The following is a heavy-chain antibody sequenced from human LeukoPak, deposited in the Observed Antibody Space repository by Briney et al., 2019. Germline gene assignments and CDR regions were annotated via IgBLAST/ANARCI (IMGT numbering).Heavy chain of an antibody. V-gene: IGHV3-48*03. Sequence: GGSLRLSCAASGFTFSSYEMNWVRQAPGKGLEWVSYISSSGSTIYYADSVKGRFTMSRDNAKNSLYLQMNSLRAEDTAVYYCARDPRPSYYYDSSGERAFDIWGQGTMVTVSS. CDR2: ISSSGSTI. D-gene: IGHD3-22*01. J-gene: IGHJ3*02. CDR1: GFTFSSYE. CDR3: ARDPRPSYYYDSSGERAFDI.